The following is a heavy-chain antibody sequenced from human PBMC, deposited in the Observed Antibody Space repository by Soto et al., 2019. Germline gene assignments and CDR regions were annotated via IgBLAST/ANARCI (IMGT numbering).Heavy chain of an antibody. D-gene: IGHD5-12*01. J-gene: IGHJ2*01. Sequence: QVQLVQSGAEVKKPGSSVTVSCKASGGTFSSYTISWVRQAPGQGLEWMGGIIPIFGTANYAQKFQGRVTITADESTSTGYMELSSLRSEDPAVYYCARGNHRWLQLWYFDLWGRGTLVTVSS. V-gene: IGHV1-69*12. CDR1: GGTFSSYT. CDR2: IIPIFGTA. CDR3: ARGNHRWLQLWYFDL.